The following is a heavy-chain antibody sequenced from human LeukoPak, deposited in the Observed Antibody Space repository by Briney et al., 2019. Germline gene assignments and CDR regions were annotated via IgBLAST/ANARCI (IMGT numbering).Heavy chain of an antibody. Sequence: GGSLRLSCVASGFTFSSHGMHWVRQAPGKGLGWVAVIWYDGSEKYYADSVKGRFIISRDNSKNMLYLQMNSLRADDTAVYYRARWGNNKILDYWGQGTLVTVSS. J-gene: IGHJ4*02. CDR2: IWYDGSEK. D-gene: IGHD7-27*01. CDR1: GFTFSSHG. CDR3: ARWGNNKILDY. V-gene: IGHV3-33*01.